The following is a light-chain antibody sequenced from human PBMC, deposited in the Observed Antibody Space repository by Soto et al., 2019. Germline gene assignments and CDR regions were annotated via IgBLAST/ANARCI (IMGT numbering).Light chain of an antibody. J-gene: IGKJ1*01. Sequence: DIVMTQSPLSLPVTPGEPASISCRSSQSLLQSNGYKYLDWYLQKPGQSPQLLIYLGSNRASGVPDRFSGSGSGTDFTLKIIRVEAEDVGIYYCMQALQTPWTFGQGTKVEIK. CDR3: MQALQTPWT. CDR2: LGS. CDR1: QSLLQSNGYKY. V-gene: IGKV2-28*01.